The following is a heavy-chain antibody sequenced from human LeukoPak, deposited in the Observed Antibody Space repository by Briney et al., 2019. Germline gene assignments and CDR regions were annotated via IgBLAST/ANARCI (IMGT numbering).Heavy chain of an antibody. Sequence: SETLSLTCTVSGCSISSSTYYWGWIRQPPGKGLEWIGSIYYSGSTYYNPSLKSRVTISVDMSKNQFSLKLNSVTAADTAVYYCARGRTSWYCSGGSCYGLDYWGQGTLVTVSS. CDR2: IYYSGST. CDR3: ARGRTSWYCSGGSCYGLDY. CDR1: GCSISSSTYY. J-gene: IGHJ4*02. D-gene: IGHD2-15*01. V-gene: IGHV4-39*01.